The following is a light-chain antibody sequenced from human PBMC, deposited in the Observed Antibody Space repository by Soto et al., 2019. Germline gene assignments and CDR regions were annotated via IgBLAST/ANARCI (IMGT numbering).Light chain of an antibody. V-gene: IGKV1-5*01. Sequence: DIQMPQSPSTLSASVRDRVTITCRASQSISGWLAWYQQKPGKAPKILIYDASSLESGVPSRFSGSGSGSEFTLTISSLQPDDFATYYCQQYNSYPYTFGQGTKLEIK. CDR2: DAS. J-gene: IGKJ2*01. CDR3: QQYNSYPYT. CDR1: QSISGW.